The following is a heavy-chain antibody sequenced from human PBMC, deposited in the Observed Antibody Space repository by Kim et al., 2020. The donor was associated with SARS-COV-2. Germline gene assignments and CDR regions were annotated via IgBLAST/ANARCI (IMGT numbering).Heavy chain of an antibody. Sequence: SVKGRFTISRDNSKNTLYLQMNSLRAEDTAVYYCANDHYGSGSALYYFDYWGQGTLVTVSS. CDR3: ANDHYGSGSALYYFDY. J-gene: IGHJ4*02. V-gene: IGHV3-30*02. D-gene: IGHD3-10*01.